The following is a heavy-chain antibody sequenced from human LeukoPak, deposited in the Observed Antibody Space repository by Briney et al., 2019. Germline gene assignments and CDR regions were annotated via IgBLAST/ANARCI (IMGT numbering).Heavy chain of an antibody. CDR2: IGTSGDT. J-gene: IGHJ6*02. CDR3: ARVKPGYSSGWYNFGMDV. CDR1: GFTFSSYD. Sequence: GGSLRLPCAASGFTFSSYDMYWVRQATGKGLEWVSYIGTSGDTHYLGSVKGRFTISRENGKNSLYLQMNNLRAGDTAVYYCARVKPGYSSGWYNFGMDVWGQGTTVTVSS. D-gene: IGHD6-19*01. V-gene: IGHV3-13*04.